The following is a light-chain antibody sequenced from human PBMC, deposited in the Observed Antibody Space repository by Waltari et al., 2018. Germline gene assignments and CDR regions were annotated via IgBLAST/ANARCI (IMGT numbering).Light chain of an antibody. CDR2: LGS. V-gene: IGKV2-28*01. CDR3: MQALHTPRFT. J-gene: IGKJ3*01. Sequence: DIVMTQTPLSLSVTPGQPASIPCTSSQSLLHTNGYNYLDWYLQKPGQSPQLLIYLGSNRASGVPARFSGSGSGTDFTLKISRVEAEDVGVYYCMQALHTPRFTFGPGTKVDIK. CDR1: QSLLHTNGYNY.